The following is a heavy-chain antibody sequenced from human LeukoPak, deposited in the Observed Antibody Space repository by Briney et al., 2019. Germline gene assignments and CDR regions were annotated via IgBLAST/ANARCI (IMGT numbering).Heavy chain of an antibody. D-gene: IGHD4-17*01. J-gene: IGHJ5*02. Sequence: PSQTLSLTCAVSGGSISSGGYSWSWIRQPPGKGLEWIGYIYHSGSTYYDPSLKSRVTISVDGSKNQFSLKLSSVTAADTAVYYCARSGDYVGPGGQATLVTDSS. CDR2: IYHSGST. V-gene: IGHV4-30-2*01. CDR1: GGSISSGGYS. CDR3: ARSGDYVGP.